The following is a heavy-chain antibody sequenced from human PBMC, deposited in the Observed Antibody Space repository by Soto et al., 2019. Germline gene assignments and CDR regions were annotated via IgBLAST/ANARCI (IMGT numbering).Heavy chain of an antibody. CDR2: INPNSGGT. J-gene: IGHJ3*02. Sequence: ASVKVSCKASGYTFTGYYMHWVRQAPGQGLEWMGWINPNSGGTNYAQKFQGRVTMTRDTSISTAYMELSRLRSDDTAVYYCARVSSGYNHVRADAFDIWGQGTMVTVSS. CDR1: GYTFTGYY. CDR3: ARVSSGYNHVRADAFDI. V-gene: IGHV1-2*02. D-gene: IGHD3-22*01.